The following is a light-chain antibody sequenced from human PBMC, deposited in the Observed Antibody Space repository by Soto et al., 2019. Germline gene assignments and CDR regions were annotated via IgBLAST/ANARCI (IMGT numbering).Light chain of an antibody. V-gene: IGLV3-1*01. J-gene: IGLJ2*01. Sequence: SYELSQPPSMSLSPGQTAIITCSGGKLGDKYTCWYQQRPGQSPVLVIYQDTKRPSGIPERFSGSSSGNTATLTISGTQAMDEADYYCQAWDSSTAQVVFGGGTKVTVL. CDR3: QAWDSSTAQVV. CDR2: QDT. CDR1: KLGDKY.